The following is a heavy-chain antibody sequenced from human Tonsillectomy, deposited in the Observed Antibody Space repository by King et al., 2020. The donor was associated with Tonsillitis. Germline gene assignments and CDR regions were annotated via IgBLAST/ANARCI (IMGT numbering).Heavy chain of an antibody. CDR3: ARERQYNVEWGIDL. J-gene: IGHJ4*02. CDR2: ISYDGTNK. Sequence: HVQLVESGGGVVQPGRSLRLSCATSGFTFYNYGMHWVRQAPGKGLEWVATISYDGTNKHHSDSVEGRFTISRDNSKNTMYLQMNSLRAEDTAVYYCARERQYNVEWGIDLWGQGTLVTLSS. D-gene: IGHD1-14*01. CDR1: GFTFYNYG. V-gene: IGHV3-33*05.